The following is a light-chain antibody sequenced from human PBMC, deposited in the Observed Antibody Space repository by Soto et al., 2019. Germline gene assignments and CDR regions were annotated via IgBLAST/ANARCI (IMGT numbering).Light chain of an antibody. Sequence: QSVLTQPPSASGTPGQRVTISCCGSSSNIGSNYVYWYQQLPGTAPKLLIYRNNQRPSGVPDRFSGSKSGTSASLAISGLRSEDEADYYCAAWDDSLSGVVFGGGTQLTVL. J-gene: IGLJ2*01. CDR1: SSNIGSNY. V-gene: IGLV1-47*01. CDR3: AAWDDSLSGVV. CDR2: RNN.